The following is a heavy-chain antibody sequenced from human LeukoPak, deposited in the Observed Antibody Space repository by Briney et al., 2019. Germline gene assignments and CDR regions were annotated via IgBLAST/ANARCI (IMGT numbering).Heavy chain of an antibody. D-gene: IGHD7-27*01. CDR1: GFTFSMYT. Sequence: GGSLRLSCAASGFTFSMYTMNWVRQAPGTGLEWVSGISSGSSYIYYADSVKGRFTISRDNAKNSLYLQMNNLRVEDTAVYYCARGPLNWGAHGYWGQGTLVTVSS. CDR2: ISSGSSYI. J-gene: IGHJ4*02. V-gene: IGHV3-21*01. CDR3: ARGPLNWGAHGY.